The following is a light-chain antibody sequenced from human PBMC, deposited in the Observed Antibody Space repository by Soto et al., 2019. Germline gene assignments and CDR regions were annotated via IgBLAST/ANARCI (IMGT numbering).Light chain of an antibody. CDR1: SSDIGGYDY. Sequence: QSALTQPASVSGSPGQSITLSCTGTSSDIGGYDYVSWYQRYPGKAPKLTIYDVNNRPSGVSDGFSGSKSGNTASLTISGLQAEDEGDYYCTSYASSSPHVVFGRGTKLTVL. V-gene: IGLV2-14*01. J-gene: IGLJ2*01. CDR2: DVN. CDR3: TSYASSSPHVV.